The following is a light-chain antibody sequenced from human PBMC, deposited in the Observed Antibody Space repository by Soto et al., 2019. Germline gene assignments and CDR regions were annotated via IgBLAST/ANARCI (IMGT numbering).Light chain of an antibody. CDR3: GSWDSSLSAYV. J-gene: IGLJ1*01. CDR1: SSNIGGNS. CDR2: DDN. Sequence: QSVLAQPPSVSAAPGQKVTISCSVSSSNIGGNSVSWYQQLPGTAPKLLIYDDNKRPSGIPDRFSGSKSGTSATLGITGFQTGDEAAYYCGSWDSSLSAYVFGTGTKVTVL. V-gene: IGLV1-51*01.